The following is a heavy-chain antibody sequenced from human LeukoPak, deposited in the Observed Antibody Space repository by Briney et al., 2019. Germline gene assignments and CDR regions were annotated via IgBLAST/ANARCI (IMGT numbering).Heavy chain of an antibody. V-gene: IGHV3-11*04. CDR2: INSSGSTK. Sequence: RVSCAASGFTSCVYYMCWVRQAPGEGRWWVSYINSSGSTKYYADTVKGRFTISRDNAKTSLYLQMNSLRAEDTAVYYCTRDAVTSYYYYYYMDVWGTVTTFTVSS. D-gene: IGHD4-17*01. J-gene: IGHJ6*03. CDR3: TRDAVTSYYYYYYMDV. CDR1: GFTSCVYY.